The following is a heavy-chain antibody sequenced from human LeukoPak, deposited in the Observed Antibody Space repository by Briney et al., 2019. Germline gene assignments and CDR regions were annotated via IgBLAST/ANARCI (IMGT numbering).Heavy chain of an antibody. D-gene: IGHD4-23*01. CDR1: GYTFSSYY. CDR3: GALDYGGNSDAFDI. J-gene: IGHJ3*02. Sequence: ASVKVSCKASGYTFSSYYMHWVRQAPGQGLEWMGIISPSGSSTSHAQKFQGRVTMTRDTSTSTVYMELSSLRSEDTAVYYCGALDYGGNSDAFDIWGQGTMVTVSS. V-gene: IGHV1-46*01. CDR2: ISPSGSST.